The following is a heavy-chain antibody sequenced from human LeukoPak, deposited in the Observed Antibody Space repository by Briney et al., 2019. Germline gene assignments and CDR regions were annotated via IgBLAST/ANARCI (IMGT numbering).Heavy chain of an antibody. CDR2: VSTYNGNT. CDR1: GYTFTSYG. J-gene: IGHJ4*02. Sequence: ASVKVSCKASGYTFTSYGISWVRQAPGQGLEWMGWVSTYNGNTNYEQKLQGRVTMTTDTSTSTAYMELRSLRSDDTAVYYCARHAPARMPAAATIDYWGQGTLVTVPS. D-gene: IGHD6-13*01. V-gene: IGHV1-18*01. CDR3: ARHAPARMPAAATIDY.